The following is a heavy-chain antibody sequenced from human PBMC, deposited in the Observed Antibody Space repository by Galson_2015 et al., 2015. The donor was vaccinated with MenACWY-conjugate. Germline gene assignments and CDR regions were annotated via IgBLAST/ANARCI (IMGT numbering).Heavy chain of an antibody. V-gene: IGHV3-30*02. J-gene: IGHJ4*02. D-gene: IGHD1-26*01. CDR3: AKDRGSYYSSIDY. CDR1: GFTFSSYG. CDR2: IRYDATNK. Sequence: SLRLSCAASGFTFSSYGMHWVRQAPGKGLEWVAFIRYDATNKYYADSVKGRFTISRDNSKNTLYLQMNSLRPEDTAVYYCAKDRGSYYSSIDYWGQGILVTVSS.